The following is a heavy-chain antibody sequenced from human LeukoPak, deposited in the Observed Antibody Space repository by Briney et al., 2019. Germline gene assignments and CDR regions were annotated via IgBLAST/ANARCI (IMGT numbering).Heavy chain of an antibody. CDR1: GFTFSSYW. Sequence: PGGSLRLSCAASGFTFSSYWMHWVRRAPGKGLVWVSRINSDGSSTSYADSVKGRFTIFRDNAKNTLYLQMNSLRAEDTAVYYCARGCSSTSCMGYYWGQGTLVTVSS. CDR3: ARGCSSTSCMGYY. D-gene: IGHD2-2*01. J-gene: IGHJ4*02. V-gene: IGHV3-74*01. CDR2: INSDGSST.